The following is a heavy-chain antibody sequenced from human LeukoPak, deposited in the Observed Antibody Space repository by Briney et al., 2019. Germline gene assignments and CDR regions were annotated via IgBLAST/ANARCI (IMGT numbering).Heavy chain of an antibody. CDR1: GFHFSTYG. D-gene: IGHD2-15*01. CDR3: AKGGGSIGRSYYFDY. Sequence: GGSLRLSCAASGFHFSTYGMQWVRKAPGRGREWVAAISNDGSNKFYTDSVKGRFTISRDNPKTTMNLQLNSLRAEDTAVYYCAKGGGSIGRSYYFDYWGQGTLVTVSS. CDR2: ISNDGSNK. J-gene: IGHJ4*02. V-gene: IGHV3-30*18.